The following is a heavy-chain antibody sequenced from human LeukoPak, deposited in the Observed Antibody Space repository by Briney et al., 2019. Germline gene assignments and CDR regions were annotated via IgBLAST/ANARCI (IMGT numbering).Heavy chain of an antibody. Sequence: GASAKVSCKASGYTFTSYGISWVRQAPGQGLEWMGWISAYNGNTNYAQKLQGRVTMTTDTSTSTAYMELRSLRSGDTAVYYCAREMYDYVWGSYRYPLDYWGQGTLVTVSS. CDR2: ISAYNGNT. J-gene: IGHJ4*02. V-gene: IGHV1-18*01. D-gene: IGHD3-16*02. CDR3: AREMYDYVWGSYRYPLDY. CDR1: GYTFTSYG.